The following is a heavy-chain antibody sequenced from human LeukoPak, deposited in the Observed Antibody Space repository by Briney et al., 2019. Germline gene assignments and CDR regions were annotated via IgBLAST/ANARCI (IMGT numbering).Heavy chain of an antibody. V-gene: IGHV3-23*01. Sequence: GGSLRLPCAASGFTFSSYGMSWVRQAPGKGREWVSGISGSGGRTDYADSVKGRFTISRDNSKNTLYLHMNSMRAEDTAVYYCAKGLTWFGESPGGFDYWGQGTLFTVSS. J-gene: IGHJ4*02. CDR3: AKGLTWFGESPGGFDY. CDR1: GFTFSSYG. D-gene: IGHD3-10*01. CDR2: ISGSGGRT.